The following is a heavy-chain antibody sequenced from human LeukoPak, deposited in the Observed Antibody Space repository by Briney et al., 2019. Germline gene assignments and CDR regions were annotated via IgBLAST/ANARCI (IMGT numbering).Heavy chain of an antibody. CDR1: GFTFSSHT. D-gene: IGHD2-21*02. J-gene: IGHJ4*02. CDR2: ISGSGGST. V-gene: IGHV3-23*01. Sequence: QPGRSRRLSCVASGFTFSSHTMSWVRQAPGKGLEWVSAISGSGGSTYYPDSVKGRFTISRDNSKNTLYLQINSLRAEDTAVYYCAKDHASVTADYFDYWGQGALVTVSS. CDR3: AKDHASVTADYFDY.